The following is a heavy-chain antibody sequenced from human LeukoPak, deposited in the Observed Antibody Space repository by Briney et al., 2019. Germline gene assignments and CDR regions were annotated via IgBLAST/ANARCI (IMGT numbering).Heavy chain of an antibody. V-gene: IGHV4-4*02. D-gene: IGHD5-24*01. CDR2: IYHSGST. CDR1: GGSISSSNW. CDR3: ARVEMATIGTFDY. Sequence: SETLSLTCAVSGGSISSSNWWSWVRQPPGKGLEWIGEIYHSGSTNYNPSLKSRVTISVDKSKNQFSLKLSSVTAADTAVYYCARVEMATIGTFDYWGQGTLVTVSS. J-gene: IGHJ4*02.